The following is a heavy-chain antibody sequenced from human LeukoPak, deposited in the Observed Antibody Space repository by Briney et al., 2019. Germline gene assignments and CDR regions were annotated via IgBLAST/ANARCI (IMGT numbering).Heavy chain of an antibody. CDR3: ATIGLGAY. CDR1: VFTFITYC. CDR2: ISSDGGST. J-gene: IGHJ4*02. Sequence: GGSLRLSCAASVFTFITYCMHWVRLAPGKGLVWASRISSDGGSTTYADSVKGRFTISRDNAKSPVYLQMTSLSAEDTAVYYCATIGLGAYWGQGTLVTVSS. V-gene: IGHV3-74*01. D-gene: IGHD3/OR15-3a*01.